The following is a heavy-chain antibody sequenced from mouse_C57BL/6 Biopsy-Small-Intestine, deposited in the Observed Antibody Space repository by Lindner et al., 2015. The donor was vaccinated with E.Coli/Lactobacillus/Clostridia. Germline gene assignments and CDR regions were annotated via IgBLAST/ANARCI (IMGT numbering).Heavy chain of an antibody. Sequence: VQLQESGAELVRPRTSVKISCKASGYAFSSSWMNWVKQRPGKGLEWIGRIYPGDGDTNYNGKFKGKATLTADKSSSTAYMQLSSLTSEDSAVYFCARGDVFAYWGQGTLVTVSA. CDR1: GYAFSSSW. V-gene: IGHV1-82*01. J-gene: IGHJ3*01. D-gene: IGHD2-13*01. CDR2: IYPGDGDT. CDR3: ARGDVFAY.